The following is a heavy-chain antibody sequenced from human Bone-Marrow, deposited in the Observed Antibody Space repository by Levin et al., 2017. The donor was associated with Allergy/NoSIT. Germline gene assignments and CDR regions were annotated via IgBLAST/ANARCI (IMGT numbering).Heavy chain of an antibody. V-gene: IGHV4-30-4*01. D-gene: IGHD3-9*01. Sequence: SQTLSLPCTVSGGSIRSTDYYWRWIRQSPGQGLDWVGFISSSGEAYYNPSLSSRLRLSVDTSNNQFSLELTSVTAADTAVYYCARHPAHYNIMTGPYYYYYGLDVWGQGTTVAVSS. CDR3: ARHPAHYNIMTGPYYYYYGLDV. CDR2: ISSSGEA. J-gene: IGHJ6*02. CDR1: GGSIRSTDYY.